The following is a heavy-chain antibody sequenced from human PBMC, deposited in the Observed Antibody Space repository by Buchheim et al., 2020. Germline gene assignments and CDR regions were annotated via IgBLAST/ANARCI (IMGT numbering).Heavy chain of an antibody. D-gene: IGHD6-19*01. CDR1: GGSFSDYY. CDR2: INHSGST. V-gene: IGHV4-34*01. Sequence: QVQLQQWGAGLLKPSETLSLTCAVYGGSFSDYYWSWIRQPPGKGLEWIGKINHSGSTNYNPSLKSRVTISVDTSKNQFSLKLSSVTAADTAVYYCARGANLAVAGTDETPIDYWGQGTL. CDR3: ARGANLAVAGTDETPIDY. J-gene: IGHJ4*02.